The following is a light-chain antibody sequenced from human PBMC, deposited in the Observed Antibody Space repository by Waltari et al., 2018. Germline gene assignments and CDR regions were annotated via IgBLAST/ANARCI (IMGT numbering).Light chain of an antibody. CDR3: SSFAGSNNYV. CDR1: SSDVGGYDS. V-gene: IGLV2-8*01. Sequence: HSALTQPPSASGSPGQSVTISCTGTSSDVGGYDSVPWYQQHPGKAPKLIISEVTKRPSGVPDRFSGSKSGNTASLTVSGLQADDEADYYCSSFAGSNNYVFGTGTKVTVL. CDR2: EVT. J-gene: IGLJ1*01.